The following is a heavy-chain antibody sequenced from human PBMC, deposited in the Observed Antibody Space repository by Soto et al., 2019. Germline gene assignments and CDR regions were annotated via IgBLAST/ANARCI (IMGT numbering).Heavy chain of an antibody. CDR2: LFYGGTT. V-gene: IGHV4-39*02. Sequence: TSETLSLTCTVSGGSISGYYWTWIRQPPGKGLEWVGSLFYGGTTDYNPSLKSRLTMSLDTSKNQFSLKLSSVTAADTAVYYCARDQDGDYSNWFDPWGQGTLVTVS. CDR3: ARDQDGDYSNWFDP. CDR1: GGSISGYY. J-gene: IGHJ5*02. D-gene: IGHD4-17*01.